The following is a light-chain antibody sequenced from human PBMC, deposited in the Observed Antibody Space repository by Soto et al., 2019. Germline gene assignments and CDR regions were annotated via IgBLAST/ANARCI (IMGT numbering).Light chain of an antibody. CDR3: LSKTRTISSV. CDR2: EVS. Sequence: QSVLTQPASVSGSPGQSIAISCTGTTSDVGGYNYVSWYQQHPGKVPKLLIHEVSNRPSGVSNRFSGSKSGNTASLTISGLQAEDEADYYCLSKTRTISSVFGNGTKVTV. CDR1: TSDVGGYNY. V-gene: IGLV2-14*01. J-gene: IGLJ1*01.